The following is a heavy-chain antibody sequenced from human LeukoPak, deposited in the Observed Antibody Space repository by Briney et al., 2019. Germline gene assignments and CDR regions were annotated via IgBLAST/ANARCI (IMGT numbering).Heavy chain of an antibody. V-gene: IGHV3-23*01. Sequence: GGSLRLSCAASGFTFSSYAMSWVRQAPGKGLEWVSAVSGSGGSTFYADPASGRFTIFRDNSKNTVYLQMNSLTAETTALYCCAKEVAGRAYWGQGALVTVSS. D-gene: IGHD6-19*01. CDR1: GFTFSSYA. CDR3: AKEVAGRAY. CDR2: VSGSGGST. J-gene: IGHJ4*02.